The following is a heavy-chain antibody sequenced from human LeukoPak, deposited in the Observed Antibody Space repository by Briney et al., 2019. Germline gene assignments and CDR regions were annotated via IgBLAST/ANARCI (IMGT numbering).Heavy chain of an antibody. CDR3: ARDIGAYCGGDCYSGSLDY. Sequence: GGSQRLSCAASGFTFSSYSMNWVRQAPGKGLEWVSSISSSSSYIYYADSVKGRFTISRDNAKNSLYLQMNSLRAEDTAVYYCARDIGAYCGGDCYSGSLDYWGQGTLVTVSS. V-gene: IGHV3-21*01. J-gene: IGHJ4*02. D-gene: IGHD2-21*02. CDR2: ISSSSSYI. CDR1: GFTFSSYS.